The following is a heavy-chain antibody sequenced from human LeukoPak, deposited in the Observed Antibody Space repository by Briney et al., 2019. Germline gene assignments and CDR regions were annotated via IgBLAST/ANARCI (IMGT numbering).Heavy chain of an antibody. D-gene: IGHD1-26*01. Sequence: GGSLRLSCAASGFTFSDHYMDWVRQAPGKGLEWVGRIRNKANSYTTEYAASVTGRFTISRDDSKSSLYLQMNSLTTEDTAVYYCARRSGSYFHFDYWGQGTLVTVSS. CDR1: GFTFSDHY. CDR2: IRNKANSYTT. V-gene: IGHV3-72*01. J-gene: IGHJ4*02. CDR3: ARRSGSYFHFDY.